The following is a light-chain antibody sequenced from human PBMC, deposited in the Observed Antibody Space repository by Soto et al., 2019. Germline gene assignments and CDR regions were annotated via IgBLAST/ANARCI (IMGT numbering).Light chain of an antibody. CDR3: CSYAGSSTPLV. V-gene: IGLV2-23*01. CDR1: SSDVGSYNL. J-gene: IGLJ3*02. CDR2: EGS. Sequence: QSALTQPASVSGSPGQSITISCTGTSSDVGSYNLVSWYQQHPGKAPKLMIYEGSKRPSGVSNRFSGSKFGNTASLTISGLQAEDEADYYCCSYAGSSTPLVFGGGTKLTVL.